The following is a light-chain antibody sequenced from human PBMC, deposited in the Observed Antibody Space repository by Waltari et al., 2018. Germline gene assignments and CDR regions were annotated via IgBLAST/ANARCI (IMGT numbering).Light chain of an antibody. J-gene: IGKJ2*02. CDR2: AAS. V-gene: IGKV1D-12*01. CDR1: QDISNW. CDR3: QQVNSYPCT. Sequence: DIQMTQSPSYVSASVGDRVTITCRASQDISNWLAWYQQRPGEAPKLLIYAASILPSGVPSRFSGSGSGSDFTLTITSLQPDDFGSYHCQQVNSYPCTFGQGTKLEI.